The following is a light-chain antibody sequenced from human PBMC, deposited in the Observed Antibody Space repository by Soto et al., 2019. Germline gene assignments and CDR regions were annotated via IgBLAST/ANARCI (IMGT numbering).Light chain of an antibody. V-gene: IGKV3-15*01. CDR3: KQYNNWPPDRT. Sequence: EIVMTQSPATLSVSPGERATLSCRASQSVSSNLAWYQQKPGQAPRLLIYGASTRATGIPARFSGSGSGTEFTLTISTLQYEDFAIYFCKQYNNWPPDRTFGQGTKVEIK. J-gene: IGKJ1*01. CDR1: QSVSSN. CDR2: GAS.